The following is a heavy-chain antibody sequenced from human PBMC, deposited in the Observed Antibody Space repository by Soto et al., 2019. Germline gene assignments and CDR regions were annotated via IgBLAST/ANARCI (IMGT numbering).Heavy chain of an antibody. J-gene: IGHJ6*03. CDR1: EFSFSAYG. D-gene: IGHD4-17*01. V-gene: IGHV3-30*03. CDR3: ARRKTVTTGHYYYCIDV. CDR2: ISYDGNDK. Sequence: QVQLVESGGGVVRPGRSLRLSCVASEFSFSAYGMHWVRLAPGKGLQWMAVISYDGNDKYYADSVKGRFTISRDDSKNTLYLQMNSLRREDTAIYYCARRKTVTTGHYYYCIDVWGKGTTVTVSS.